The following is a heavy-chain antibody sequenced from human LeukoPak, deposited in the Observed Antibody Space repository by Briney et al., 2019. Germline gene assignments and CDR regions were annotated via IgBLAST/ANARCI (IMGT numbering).Heavy chain of an antibody. CDR3: AREILGSAFSFDY. CDR2: ILYDGRTT. CDR1: GFTFRSYT. V-gene: IGHV3-30*04. D-gene: IGHD1-26*01. Sequence: GGSLRLSCAASGFTFRSYTMHWVRQAPGKGLEWVAVILYDGRTTNYAESVRGRFTISRDTSENTLYLQMNNLRPEDTAIYYCAREILGSAFSFDYSGQGTLVTVSS. J-gene: IGHJ4*02.